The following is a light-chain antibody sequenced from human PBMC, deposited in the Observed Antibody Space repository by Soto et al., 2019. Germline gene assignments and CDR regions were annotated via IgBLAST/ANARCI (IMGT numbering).Light chain of an antibody. V-gene: IGKV3D-20*02. Sequence: EIVLTQSPGTLSLSPGERVTLSCRASQRVSSSYLAWYQQKPGQTPRLLIYGASTRATGIPARFSGSVSGTEFTLTISSLEPEDFAVYYCQQRSNWPLTFGQGTRLEIK. CDR3: QQRSNWPLT. CDR1: QRVSSSY. CDR2: GAS. J-gene: IGKJ5*01.